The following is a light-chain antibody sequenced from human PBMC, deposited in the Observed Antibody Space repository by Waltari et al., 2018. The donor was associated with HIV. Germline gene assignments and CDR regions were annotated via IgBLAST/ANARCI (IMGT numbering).Light chain of an antibody. Sequence: QSALTQPASVSGFPGQSTTISCTGSSSDAGSYYYVSWYQQHPGNSPNLLIYDVSKRPSGVSNRFSGSKSGNTASLTISGLQAEDEADYYCCSYAGSNTYLFGTGTEVTVL. CDR1: SSDAGSYYY. CDR3: CSYAGSNTYL. V-gene: IGLV2-23*02. J-gene: IGLJ1*01. CDR2: DVS.